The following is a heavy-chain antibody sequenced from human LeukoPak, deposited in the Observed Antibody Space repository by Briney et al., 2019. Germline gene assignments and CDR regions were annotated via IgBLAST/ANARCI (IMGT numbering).Heavy chain of an antibody. V-gene: IGHV3-48*03. CDR1: GGSISSSHW. CDR2: ISSSGSTI. CDR3: AELGITMIGGV. J-gene: IGHJ6*04. D-gene: IGHD3-10*02. Sequence: LSLTCAVSGGSISSSHWWSWVRQAPGKGLEWVSYISSSGSTIYYADSVKGRFTISRDNAKNSLYLQMNSLRAEDTAVYYCAELGITMIGGVWGKGTTVTISS.